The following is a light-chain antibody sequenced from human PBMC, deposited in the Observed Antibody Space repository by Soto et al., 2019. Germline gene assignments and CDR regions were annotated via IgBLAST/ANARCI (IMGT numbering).Light chain of an antibody. CDR2: WAS. J-gene: IGKJ2*01. Sequence: DIVMTQSPDSLAVSLGERATINCKSSQSVLYSSNNKNYLAWYQQRPGQPPKLLIYWASTRESGVPDRFSGSGSGTDFTLTITSLQADDVAVYYGQQYERTPPTFGRGTKLQIK. V-gene: IGKV4-1*01. CDR1: QSVLYSSNNKNY. CDR3: QQYERTPPT.